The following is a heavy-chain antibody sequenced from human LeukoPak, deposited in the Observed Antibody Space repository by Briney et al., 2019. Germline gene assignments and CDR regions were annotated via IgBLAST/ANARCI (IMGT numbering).Heavy chain of an antibody. CDR2: IPRDGSYE. Sequence: GGSLRLSCAASEFTFSTYAMSWVRLAPGRGLEWVAFIPRDGSYEKYADSVKGRFAISRDNSKSTLYLHMNSLRAEDTAVYYCANIPNSFGPDYWGQGSLVTVSS. CDR3: ANIPNSFGPDY. J-gene: IGHJ4*02. D-gene: IGHD3-16*01. CDR1: EFTFSTYA. V-gene: IGHV3-30*02.